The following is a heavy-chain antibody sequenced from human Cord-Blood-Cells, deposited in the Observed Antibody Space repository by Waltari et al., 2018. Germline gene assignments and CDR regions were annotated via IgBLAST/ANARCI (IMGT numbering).Heavy chain of an antibody. D-gene: IGHD4-17*01. CDR2: INAGNGNT. J-gene: IGHJ4*02. V-gene: IGHV1-3*01. Sequence: QVQLVQSGAEVKKPGASVKVSCKASGYTFTSYAMHWVRQAPGQRLEWMGWINAGNGNTKYSQKFQGRVTITRDTSASTAYKELSSLRSEDTAVYYCARDGRYGDFDYWGQGTLVTVSS. CDR1: GYTFTSYA. CDR3: ARDGRYGDFDY.